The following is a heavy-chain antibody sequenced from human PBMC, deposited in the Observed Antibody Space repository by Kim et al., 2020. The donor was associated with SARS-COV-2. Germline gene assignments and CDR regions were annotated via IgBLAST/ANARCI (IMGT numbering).Heavy chain of an antibody. CDR1: GFSFSSFA. CDR3: AKGPXRGVTPIDY. V-gene: IGHV3-23*01. D-gene: IGHD3-10*01. Sequence: GGSLRLSCAASGFSFSSFAMSWVRQAPGKGLEWVSGISGGGGSTYYADSVKGRFTXSRDNSKNTLXXQMNSLRAEDTAVYYCAKGPXRGVTPIDYWGQGTXVTVSS. CDR2: ISGGGGST. J-gene: IGHJ4*02.